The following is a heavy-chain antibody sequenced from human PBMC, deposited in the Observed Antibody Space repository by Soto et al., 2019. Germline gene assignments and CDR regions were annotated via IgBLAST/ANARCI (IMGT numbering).Heavy chain of an antibody. CDR1: GYTFTSYG. D-gene: IGHD3-22*01. V-gene: IGHV1-18*01. CDR2: ISAYNGNR. Sequence: QVQLVQSGAEVKKPGASVKVSCKASGYTFTSYGISWARQAPGQGLEWMGWISAYNGNRNYAQKLQGRVTMTTDTSTSTAEVGLRSLGSEDTAVYYRAGEVSDDYDSSGYTIGYWGQGTLVTVSS. CDR3: AGEVSDDYDSSGYTIGY. J-gene: IGHJ4*02.